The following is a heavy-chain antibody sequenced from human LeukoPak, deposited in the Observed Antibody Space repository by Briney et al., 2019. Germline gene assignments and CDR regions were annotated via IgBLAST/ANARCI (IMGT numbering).Heavy chain of an antibody. CDR2: ISAYNGNT. J-gene: IGHJ4*02. D-gene: IGHD3-16*01. CDR3: ARYSYALTSDY. Sequence: ASVKVSCKASGYTFTGYGIGWVRQAPGQGLEWMGWISAYNGNTNYAQKLQGRVTMTTDTSTNTAYKELRSLTSADTAVYYCARYSYALTSDYWGQGTLVTVSS. CDR1: GYTFTGYG. V-gene: IGHV1-18*01.